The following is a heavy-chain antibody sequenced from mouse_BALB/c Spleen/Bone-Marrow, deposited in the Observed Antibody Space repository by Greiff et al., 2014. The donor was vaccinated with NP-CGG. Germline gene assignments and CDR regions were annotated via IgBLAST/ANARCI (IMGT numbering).Heavy chain of an antibody. V-gene: IGHV14-3*02. J-gene: IGHJ4*01. CDR3: ASSGNYEGGAMDY. CDR1: CFNIKDTY. CDR2: IDAANGNT. D-gene: IGHD2-1*01. Sequence: VQLKQSGAELVKPGASVKLSCTAFCFNIKDTYMHWGKQRPEKGLEWIGRIDAANGNTKYVPTFQGKATITADTSSNTAYLQLSSLTSEDTAVYYCASSGNYEGGAMDYWGQGISVTVSS.